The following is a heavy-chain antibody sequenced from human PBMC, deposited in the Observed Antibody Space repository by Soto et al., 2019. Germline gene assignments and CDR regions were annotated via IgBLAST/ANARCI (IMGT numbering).Heavy chain of an antibody. CDR2: VYYSGST. J-gene: IGHJ6*03. CDR3: ARIKIVGVLTYYMDV. Sequence: QPQLQESGPGLVKPSETLSLSCAGSGDSLSSSSSYYWGWIRQPPGKGLEWIANVYYSGSTYYNPSLKSRVTISLETSKNEVSLRLRSVTAADTAVYYCARIKIVGVLTYYMDVWGKGTPITVSS. D-gene: IGHD3-3*01. CDR1: GDSLSSSSSYY. V-gene: IGHV4-39*01.